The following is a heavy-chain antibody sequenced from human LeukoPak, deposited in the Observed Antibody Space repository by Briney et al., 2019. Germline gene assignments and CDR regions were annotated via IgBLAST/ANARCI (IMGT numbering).Heavy chain of an antibody. CDR3: ATDKLGSGYASDFDY. CDR2: IYTGGTT. D-gene: IGHD2-15*01. CDR1: GFSVSSNY. V-gene: IGHV3-66*02. J-gene: IGHJ4*02. Sequence: PGGSLRLSCAGSGFSVSSNYMNWVRQAPGKGLKWVSAIYTGGTTYYADSVKGRFTISRDNSKNTLYLEMNSLRAEDTAVYYCATDKLGSGYASDFDYWGQGTLVTVSS.